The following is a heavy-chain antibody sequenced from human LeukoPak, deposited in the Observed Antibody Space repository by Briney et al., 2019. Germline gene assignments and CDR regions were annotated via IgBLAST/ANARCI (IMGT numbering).Heavy chain of an antibody. CDR2: ISYDGSNK. CDR3: AELGITMIGGV. CDR1: GFTFSSYA. J-gene: IGHJ6*04. V-gene: IGHV3-30*04. D-gene: IGHD3-10*02. Sequence: GRSLRLSCAASGFTFSSYAMHWVRQAPGKGLEWVAVISYDGSNKYYADSVKGRFTISRDNSKDTLYLQMNSLRAEDTAVYYCAELGITMIGGVWGKGTTVTISS.